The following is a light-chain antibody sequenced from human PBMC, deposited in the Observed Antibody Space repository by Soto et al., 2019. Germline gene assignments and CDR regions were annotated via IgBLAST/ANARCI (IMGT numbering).Light chain of an antibody. CDR3: RQYNSWPPGT. V-gene: IGKV3-15*01. Sequence: IVMTQSPATLSVSPGERAALSCRASQGFXSKFDWYRLRPGQAPRLVIXDTSTRATGVPARFSGSGSGREFTLTISSLQSEDFALYYCRQYNSWPPGTFGQGTKVDIK. CDR2: DTS. CDR1: QGFXSK. J-gene: IGKJ2*01.